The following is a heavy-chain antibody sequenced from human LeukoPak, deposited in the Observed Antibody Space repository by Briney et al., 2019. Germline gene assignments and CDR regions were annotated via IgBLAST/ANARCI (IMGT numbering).Heavy chain of an antibody. V-gene: IGHV3-23*01. CDR2: ISGSGGST. CDR1: GFTFSSYA. J-gene: IGHJ6*02. Sequence: PGGSLRLSCAASGFTFSSYAMSWVRQAPGKGLEWVSAISGSGGSTYYADSVKGRFTISRDNSKNTLYLQMNSLGAEDTAVYYCANGYYDFWSGYRGYYYYGMDVWGQGTTVTVSS. CDR3: ANGYYDFWSGYRGYYYYGMDV. D-gene: IGHD3-3*01.